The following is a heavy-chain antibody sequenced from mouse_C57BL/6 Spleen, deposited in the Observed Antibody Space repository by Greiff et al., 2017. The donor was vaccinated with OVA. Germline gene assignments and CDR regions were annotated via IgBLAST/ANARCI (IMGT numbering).Heavy chain of an antibody. J-gene: IGHJ3*01. Sequence: EVKVVESGGGLVKPGGFLKLSCAASGFTFSDYGMHWVRQAPEKGLEWVAYISSGSSTIYYADTVKGRFTISRDNAKNTLFLQMTSLRSEDTAMYYCASKDGSSPWGQGTLVTVSA. V-gene: IGHV5-17*01. CDR2: ISSGSSTI. D-gene: IGHD1-1*01. CDR1: GFTFSDYG. CDR3: ASKDGSSP.